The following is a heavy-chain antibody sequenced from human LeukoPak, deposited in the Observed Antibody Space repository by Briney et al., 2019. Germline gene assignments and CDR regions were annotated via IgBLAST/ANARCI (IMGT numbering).Heavy chain of an antibody. CDR2: INHSGST. CDR1: GGSFSGYY. J-gene: IGHJ6*03. V-gene: IGHV4-34*01. D-gene: IGHD3-3*01. Sequence: SETLSLTCAVYGGSFSGYYWSWIRQPPGKGLEWIGEINHSGSTNYNPSLKSRVTISVDTSKNQFSLKLSSVTAADTAVYYCAREVEYYDFWSGYPTYYYYYMDVWGKGTTATVSS. CDR3: AREVEYYDFWSGYPTYYYYYMDV.